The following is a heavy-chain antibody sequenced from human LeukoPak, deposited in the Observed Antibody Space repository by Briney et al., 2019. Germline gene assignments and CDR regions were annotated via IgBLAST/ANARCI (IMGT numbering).Heavy chain of an antibody. Sequence: SQTLSLTCTVSGGSISSGGYYWSWIRQHPGKGLEWIGYINYSGSTYYNPSLKSRVTISVDTSKNQFSLKLSSVTAADTAVYYCARDQDPKVRYYYDTGMDVWGQGTTVTVSS. J-gene: IGHJ6*02. V-gene: IGHV4-31*03. CDR3: ARDQDPKVRYYYDTGMDV. D-gene: IGHD3-22*01. CDR1: GGSISSGGYY. CDR2: INYSGST.